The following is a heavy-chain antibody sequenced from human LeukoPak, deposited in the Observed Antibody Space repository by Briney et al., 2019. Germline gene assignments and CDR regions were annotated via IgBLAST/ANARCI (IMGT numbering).Heavy chain of an antibody. D-gene: IGHD3-3*01. Sequence: PSETLSLTCTVSGGSISIGSYYWSWIRQPAGKGLEWIGRIYTSGSTNYNPSLKSRVTISVDTSKNQFSLKLSSVTAADTAVYYCASAKTDFWSGYYSYWGQGTLVTVSS. CDR1: GGSISIGSYY. CDR3: ASAKTDFWSGYYSY. CDR2: IYTSGST. V-gene: IGHV4-61*02. J-gene: IGHJ4*02.